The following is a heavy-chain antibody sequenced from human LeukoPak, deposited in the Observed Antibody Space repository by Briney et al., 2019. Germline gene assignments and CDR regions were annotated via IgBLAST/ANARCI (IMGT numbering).Heavy chain of an antibody. CDR3: TRVLRRTWLQLPNV. D-gene: IGHD5-24*01. CDR2: INHSGST. Sequence: SETLSLTCAVYGGSFSGYNWSWLRQPPGKGVEWLGEINHSGSTNYNPSLKSRVTVSVDTSKNQFSLKLTSVTAAGTAVYYCTRVLRRTWLQLPNVWGKGTTVTVSS. J-gene: IGHJ6*04. V-gene: IGHV4-34*01. CDR1: GGSFSGYN.